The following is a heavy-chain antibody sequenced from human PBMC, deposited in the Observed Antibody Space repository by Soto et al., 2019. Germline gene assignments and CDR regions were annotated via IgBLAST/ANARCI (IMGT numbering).Heavy chain of an antibody. D-gene: IGHD3-16*02. J-gene: IGHJ5*02. V-gene: IGHV4-30-4*01. CDR3: ARGPPSRIMITFGGVIVPGGWFDP. Sequence: QVQLQESGPGLVKPSQTLSLTCTVSGGSISSGDYYWSWIRQPPGKGLEWIGYIYYSGSTYYNTSLKSRVSISVDPSKNQVSLKLSSVTAADTAVYYCARGPPSRIMITFGGVIVPGGWFDPWGQGTLVTVSS. CDR2: IYYSGST. CDR1: GGSISSGDYY.